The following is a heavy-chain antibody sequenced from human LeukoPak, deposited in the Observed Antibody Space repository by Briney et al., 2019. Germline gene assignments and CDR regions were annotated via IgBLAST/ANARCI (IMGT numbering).Heavy chain of an antibody. Sequence: PGGSLRLSCAASGFTFSNFAISWVRQAPGEGLEWVSAISGSGGSTYYADSVKGRFTISRDNSKSTLYLQMNSLRAEDTAVYYCAKDTYCGGDCFPQDAFDIWGQGTMVTVSS. CDR1: GFTFSNFA. D-gene: IGHD2-21*01. CDR3: AKDTYCGGDCFPQDAFDI. CDR2: ISGSGGST. J-gene: IGHJ3*02. V-gene: IGHV3-23*01.